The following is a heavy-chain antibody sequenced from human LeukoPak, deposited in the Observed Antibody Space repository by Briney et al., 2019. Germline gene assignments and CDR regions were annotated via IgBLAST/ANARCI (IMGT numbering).Heavy chain of an antibody. CDR2: IKSKTDGGTT. CDR1: GFTFSNAW. J-gene: IGHJ5*02. CDR3: TTEEWLRGFDP. V-gene: IGHV3-15*01. D-gene: IGHD5-12*01. Sequence: PGGSLRLSSAASGFTFSNAWMSWVRQAPGKGLEWVGRIKSKTDGGTTDYAAPVKGRFTISRDDSKNTLYLQMNSLETEDTAVYYCTTEEWLRGFDPWGQGTLVTVSS.